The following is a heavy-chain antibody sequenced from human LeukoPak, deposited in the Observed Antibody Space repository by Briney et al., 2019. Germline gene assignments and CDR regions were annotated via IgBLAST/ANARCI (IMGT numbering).Heavy chain of an antibody. Sequence: SETLSLTCTESGDSIRSYHWSCIWQPPGKGLEWIGNIHYSGSTKYNPSLKSRVTISVDTSKNQFSLRVTSLTAADTAVYYCARLGALHDAFDVWGQGTLVTVSS. D-gene: IGHD3-16*01. CDR1: GDSIRSYH. V-gene: IGHV4-59*12. CDR3: ARLGALHDAFDV. J-gene: IGHJ3*01. CDR2: IHYSGST.